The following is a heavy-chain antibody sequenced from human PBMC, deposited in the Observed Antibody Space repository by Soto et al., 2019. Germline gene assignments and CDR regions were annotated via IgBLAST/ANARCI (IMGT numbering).Heavy chain of an antibody. Sequence: GGSLRLSCAASGFTFSSYGMHWVRQAPGKGLEWVAVISYDGSNKYYADSVKGRFTISRDNSKNTLYLQMNSLRAEDTAVYYCAKSAGAMVPTDYWGQGTLVTVSS. J-gene: IGHJ4*02. D-gene: IGHD5-18*01. CDR3: AKSAGAMVPTDY. V-gene: IGHV3-30*18. CDR1: GFTFSSYG. CDR2: ISYDGSNK.